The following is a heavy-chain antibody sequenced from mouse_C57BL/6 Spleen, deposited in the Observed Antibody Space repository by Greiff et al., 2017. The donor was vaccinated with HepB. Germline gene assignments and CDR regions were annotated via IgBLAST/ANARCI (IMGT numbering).Heavy chain of an antibody. V-gene: IGHV3-6*01. CDR3: ARDPRVYGNFYFDY. D-gene: IGHD2-1*01. Sequence: EVKLQESGPGLVKPSQSLSLTCSVTGYSITSGYYWNWIRQFPGNKLEWMGYISYDGSNNYNPSLKNRISITRDTSKNQFFLKLNSVTTEDTATYYCARDPRVYGNFYFDYWGQGTTLTVSS. CDR2: ISYDGSN. J-gene: IGHJ2*01. CDR1: GYSITSGYY.